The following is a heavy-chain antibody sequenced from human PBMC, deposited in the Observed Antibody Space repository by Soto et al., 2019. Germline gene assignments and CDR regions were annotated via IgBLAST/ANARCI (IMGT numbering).Heavy chain of an antibody. D-gene: IGHD6-13*01. Sequence: QVQLVQSGAEVKKPGSSVKVSCKASGGTFSTYDISWVRQAPGQGLEWMGEIIPLLDIEHYSEKVQGRVTITADESTSTFYMELSSLRFEDTAVYYCAHEAGHERGFDPWGQGTLVTVSS. V-gene: IGHV1-69*01. J-gene: IGHJ5*02. CDR2: IIPLLDIE. CDR1: GGTFSTYD. CDR3: AHEAGHERGFDP.